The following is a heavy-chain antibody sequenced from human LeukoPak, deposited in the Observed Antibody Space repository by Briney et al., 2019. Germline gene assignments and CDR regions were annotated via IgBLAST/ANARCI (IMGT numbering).Heavy chain of an antibody. CDR3: ARWDEYSYGQPQGGSLDY. Sequence: ASVKVSCKVSGYTLTELSMHWVRQAPGKGLEWMGGFDPEDGETIYAQKFQGRVTMTEDSSTDTAYMELSSLRSEDTAVYYCARWDEYSYGQPQGGSLDYWGQGTLVTVSS. CDR2: FDPEDGET. J-gene: IGHJ4*02. D-gene: IGHD5-18*01. V-gene: IGHV1-24*01. CDR1: GYTLTELS.